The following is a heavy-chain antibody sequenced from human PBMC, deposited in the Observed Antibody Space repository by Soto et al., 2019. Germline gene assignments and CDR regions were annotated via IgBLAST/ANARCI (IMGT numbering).Heavy chain of an antibody. V-gene: IGHV5-51*01. Sequence: PGESLKISCKGSGYSFSNYWIVWVRQMPGKGLECMGIIYPGDSDTRYSPSFQGQVTISADKSISTAYLQWSSLKASDTAMYYCAGGGVRGVITRTRDYYGMDVWGQGTTVTVSS. J-gene: IGHJ6*02. CDR1: GYSFSNYW. CDR3: AGGGVRGVITRTRDYYGMDV. D-gene: IGHD3-10*01. CDR2: IYPGDSDT.